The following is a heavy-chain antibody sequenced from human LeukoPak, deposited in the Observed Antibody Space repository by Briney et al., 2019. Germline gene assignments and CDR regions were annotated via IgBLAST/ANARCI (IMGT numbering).Heavy chain of an antibody. CDR1: GFTFSSYA. V-gene: IGHV3-30-3*01. CDR3: AKDSTPGGALDV. Sequence: GGSLRLSCAASGFTFSSYAMHWVRQAPGKGLEWVAVISYDGSNKYYADSVKGRFTISRDNSKNTLYLQMNSLRAEDTAVYYCAKDSTPGGALDVWGKGTTVTVSS. D-gene: IGHD3-10*01. CDR2: ISYDGSNK. J-gene: IGHJ6*04.